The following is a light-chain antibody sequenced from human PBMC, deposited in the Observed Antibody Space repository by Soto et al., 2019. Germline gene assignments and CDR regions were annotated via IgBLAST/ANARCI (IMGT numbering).Light chain of an antibody. V-gene: IGLV2-14*01. CDR1: SSDVGGYNF. CDR3: SSYSSSSTPVV. Sequence: QAVVTQPASVSGSPGQSITMSCTGTSSDVGGYNFVSWYQQHPGKAPKVIFYEVSNRPSGVSYRFSGSKSGNTASLTISGLQAEDEADYYCSSYSSSSTPVVFGGGTKLTVL. CDR2: EVS. J-gene: IGLJ2*01.